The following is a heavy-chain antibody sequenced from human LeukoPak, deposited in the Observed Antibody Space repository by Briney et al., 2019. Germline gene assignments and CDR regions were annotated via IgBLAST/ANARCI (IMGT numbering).Heavy chain of an antibody. J-gene: IGHJ6*02. V-gene: IGHV4-61*01. CDR1: GGSLSSSSYY. Sequence: PSETLSLTCTVSGGSLSSSSYYWSSMRQPPGKGLEWIGYIYYSGSTNYNPSLKSRVTISFDTSRNQSSLKLNSVTAADTAVYYCARKQPNSYGYVNYYGMDAWGQGTTVTVSS. CDR3: ARKQPNSYGYVNYYGMDA. CDR2: IYYSGST. D-gene: IGHD5-18*01.